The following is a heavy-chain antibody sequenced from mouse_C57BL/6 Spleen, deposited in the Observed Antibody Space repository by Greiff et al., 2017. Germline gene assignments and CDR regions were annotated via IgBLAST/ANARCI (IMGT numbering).Heavy chain of an antibody. CDR2: IYPGGGYT. CDR1: GYTFTNYW. CDR3: ARCFYDGYYLYAMDY. D-gene: IGHD2-3*01. V-gene: IGHV1-63*01. Sequence: QVQLQQSGAELVRPGTSVKMSCKASGYTFTNYWIGWAKQRPGHGLEWIGDIYPGGGYTNYNEKFKGKATLTADKSSSTAYMQFSSLTSEDSAIYYCARCFYDGYYLYAMDYWGQGTSVTVSS. J-gene: IGHJ4*01.